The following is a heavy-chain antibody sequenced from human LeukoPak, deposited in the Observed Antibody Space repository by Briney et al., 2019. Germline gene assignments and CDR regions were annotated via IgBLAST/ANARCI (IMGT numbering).Heavy chain of an antibody. Sequence: SETLSLTCTVSGGSISTSDYQRGWIRQPPGNGLEWMASMYYSGGTHYNPSLKSRVTISVDTSKNQFSLKLSSVTAADTAVYYCARLPSCTTVTHCYFDYWGQGTLVTVSS. CDR1: GGSISTSDYQ. D-gene: IGHD4-11*01. CDR2: MYYSGGT. J-gene: IGHJ4*02. CDR3: ARLPSCTTVTHCYFDY. V-gene: IGHV4-39*01.